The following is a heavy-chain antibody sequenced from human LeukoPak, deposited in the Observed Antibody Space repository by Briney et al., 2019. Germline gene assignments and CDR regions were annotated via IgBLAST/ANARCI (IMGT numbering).Heavy chain of an antibody. J-gene: IGHJ4*02. Sequence: GGSLRLSCATSGFTYSNYVVSWVRQAPGKGLEWVSSISGSGGTTYYADSVKGRFAISRDNSKNTLYLQVNSLRAEDTAVYYCAKDPYRGSSGLVDYWGQGTLVTVSS. V-gene: IGHV3-23*01. D-gene: IGHD6-6*01. CDR2: ISGSGGTT. CDR3: AKDPYRGSSGLVDY. CDR1: GFTYSNYV.